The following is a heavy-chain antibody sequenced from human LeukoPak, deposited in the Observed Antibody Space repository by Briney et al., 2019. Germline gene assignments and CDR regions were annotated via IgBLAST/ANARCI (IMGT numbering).Heavy chain of an antibody. CDR3: ARAAAGNRGWDWYYFDY. Sequence: PGGSLRLSCAASGFTFDDYAMHWVRQAPGKGLEWVSSISSSSSDIYYADSVKGRFTISRDNAKNSLFLQMNNLRAEDMAVYYCARAAAGNRGWDWYYFDYWGQGTLVSVSS. CDR1: GFTFDDYA. D-gene: IGHD6-13*01. CDR2: ISSSSSDI. J-gene: IGHJ4*02. V-gene: IGHV3-21*01.